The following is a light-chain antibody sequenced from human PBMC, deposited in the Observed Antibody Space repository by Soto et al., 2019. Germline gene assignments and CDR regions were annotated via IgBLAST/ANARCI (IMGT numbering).Light chain of an antibody. CDR1: QSISTW. Sequence: DIQMTQSPSTLSASVGDRVAITCRASQSISTWLAWYQQKSGKAPKLLIYKASTLESGVPSRFSGSGSGTEFTLTISSLQPDDFATYYCQQYNSSSRTFGQGTKLEIK. CDR3: QQYNSSSRT. V-gene: IGKV1-5*03. CDR2: KAS. J-gene: IGKJ2*01.